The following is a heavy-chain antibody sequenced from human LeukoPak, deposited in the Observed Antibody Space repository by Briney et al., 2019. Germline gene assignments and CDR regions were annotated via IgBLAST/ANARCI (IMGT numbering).Heavy chain of an antibody. CDR3: ARLEQLVRYYYYMDV. J-gene: IGHJ6*03. CDR2: ISSSSYI. D-gene: IGHD6-6*01. CDR1: GFTFSSYS. Sequence: PGGSLRLSCAASGFTFSSYSMNWVRQAPGKGLEGVSSISSSSYIYYADSVKGRFTISRDNAKNSLYLQMNRLRAEDTAVYYCARLEQLVRYYYYMDVWGKGTTVTVSS. V-gene: IGHV3-21*01.